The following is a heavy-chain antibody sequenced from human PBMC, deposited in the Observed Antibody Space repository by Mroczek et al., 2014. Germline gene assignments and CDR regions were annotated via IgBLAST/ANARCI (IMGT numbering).Heavy chain of an antibody. Sequence: VQLVESGAEVKKPGESLKISCKSSGYSFTSYWIGWVRQMPGKGLEWMGIIYPGDSDTRYSPSFQGQVTISADKSISTAYLQWSSLKASDTAMYYCARAGYCSSTSCYVGDFDYWGQGTLVTVSS. CDR1: GYSFTSYW. J-gene: IGHJ4*02. CDR3: ARAGYCSSTSCYVGDFDY. D-gene: IGHD2-2*01. V-gene: IGHV5-51*03. CDR2: IYPGDSDT.